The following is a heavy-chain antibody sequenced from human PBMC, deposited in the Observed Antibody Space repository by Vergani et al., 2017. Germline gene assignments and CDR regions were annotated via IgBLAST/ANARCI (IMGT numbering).Heavy chain of an antibody. D-gene: IGHD3-16*01. CDR3: ASGKYYSXSTSHFRGRYFDV. V-gene: IGHV4-39*01. CDR1: GDSIISRSYY. CDR2: IYNSGNG. Sequence: QMQLQESGPGLVKASETLPLTCTVSGDSIISRSYYWGWIRQPPGKGLEWIGSIYNSGNGDSSSSLKSRVTISADTSKNQFSLRLTSVTAADTAVYYCASGKYYSXSTSHFRGRYFDVWVRGTLVTVPS. J-gene: IGHJ2*01.